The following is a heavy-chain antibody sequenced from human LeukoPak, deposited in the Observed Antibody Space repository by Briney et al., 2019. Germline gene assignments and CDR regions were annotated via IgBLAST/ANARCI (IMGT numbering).Heavy chain of an antibody. V-gene: IGHV3-49*04. Sequence: GGSLRLSCTASGFTFGDYVMSWVRQVPGKGLEWVGFIRSKAYGGTAEYAASVQGRFTISRDDSKSIAYSQMNSLKTEDTAIYYCTRDQVGSSGWWGQGTMVTVSS. CDR3: TRDQVGSSGW. CDR1: GFTFGDYV. D-gene: IGHD6-19*01. CDR2: IRSKAYGGTA. J-gene: IGHJ3*01.